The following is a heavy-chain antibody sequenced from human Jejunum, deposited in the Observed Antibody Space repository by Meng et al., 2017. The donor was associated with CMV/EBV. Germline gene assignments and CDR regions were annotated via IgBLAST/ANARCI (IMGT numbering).Heavy chain of an antibody. D-gene: IGHD5-18*01. Sequence: SCKASGYAFMTYDINWVRQAPGQGLEWMGWVSPNSDNAGYAQRFQGRVTFSRNSAISTAYMEVSSLTYEDTAVYYCARLSSYSSAYGYWGQGTLVTVSS. CDR1: GYAFMTYD. J-gene: IGHJ4*02. CDR2: VSPNSDNA. V-gene: IGHV1-8*03. CDR3: ARLSSYSSAYGY.